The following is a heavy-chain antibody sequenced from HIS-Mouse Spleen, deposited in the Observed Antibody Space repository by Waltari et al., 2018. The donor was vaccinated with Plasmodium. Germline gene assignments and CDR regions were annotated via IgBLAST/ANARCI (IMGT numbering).Heavy chain of an antibody. CDR1: GGSISSSY. CDR3: ARDGYSSSWYPFDI. D-gene: IGHD6-13*01. CDR2: IYYSGST. Sequence: QVQLQESGPGLVKPSETLSPTCTVPGGSISSSYWSWIRQPPGKGLVWIGYIYYSGSTNYNPSLKSRVTISVDTSKNQFSLKLSSVTAADTAVYYCARDGYSSSWYPFDIWGQGTMVTVSS. J-gene: IGHJ3*02. V-gene: IGHV4-59*01.